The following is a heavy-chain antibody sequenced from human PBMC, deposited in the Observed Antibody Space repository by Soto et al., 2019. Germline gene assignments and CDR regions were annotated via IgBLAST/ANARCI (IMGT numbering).Heavy chain of an antibody. Sequence: EVQLVESGGGLVQPGGSLKLSCVASGFSFSAAAMHWVRQASGKGLEGVGRIRSKANNFATAYAASVNGRFTISRDDSKNTAYLQMNSLKTEDTAVYFCAGPGYSNSWYEDYFDYWGQGTLVTVSS. CDR2: IRSKANNFAT. CDR1: GFSFSAAA. V-gene: IGHV3-73*02. J-gene: IGHJ4*02. CDR3: AGPGYSNSWYEDYFDY. D-gene: IGHD6-13*01.